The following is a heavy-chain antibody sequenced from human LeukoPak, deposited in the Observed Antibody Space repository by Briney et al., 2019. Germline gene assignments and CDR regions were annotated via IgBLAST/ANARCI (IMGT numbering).Heavy chain of an antibody. Sequence: GGSLRLSCAASGFIFSAYEMNWVRQAPGKGLEWVSHISSSGSTISYTDSVKGRFTISRDNAKNSLYLQMNSLRAEDTAVYYCARRYCSTTSCLLDYWGQGTLVPVSS. J-gene: IGHJ4*02. V-gene: IGHV3-48*03. D-gene: IGHD2-2*01. CDR2: ISSSGSTI. CDR3: ARRYCSTTSCLLDY. CDR1: GFIFSAYE.